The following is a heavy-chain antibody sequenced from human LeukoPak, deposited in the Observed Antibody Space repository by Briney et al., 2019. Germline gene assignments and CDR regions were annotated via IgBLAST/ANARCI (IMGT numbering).Heavy chain of an antibody. CDR2: IYYSGST. CDR3: ARVRYCSSTSCSTRAMDV. CDR1: GGSISSGGYY. Sequence: PSQTLSLTCTVSGGSISSGGYYWSWIRQHPGKGLEWIGYIYYSGSTYYNPSLKSRVTISIDTSKNQFSLKLSSVTAADTAVYYCARVRYCSSTSCSTRAMDVWGQGTTVTVSS. V-gene: IGHV4-31*03. J-gene: IGHJ6*02. D-gene: IGHD2-2*01.